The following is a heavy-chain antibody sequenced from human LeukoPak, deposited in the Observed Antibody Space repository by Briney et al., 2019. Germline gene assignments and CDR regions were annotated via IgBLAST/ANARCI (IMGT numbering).Heavy chain of an antibody. J-gene: IGHJ4*02. CDR3: ARLFCGADCSIDF. CDR1: GGSISSSSYY. V-gene: IGHV4-39*02. D-gene: IGHD2-21*02. Sequence: SETLSLTRTVSGGSISSSSYYWGWTRQPPGKGLEWIGSMHYSGSTYYNPSLKSRVTISVDTSKNHLSLNLRSVTAADTAVYYCARLFCGADCSIDFWGQGTLVTVSS. CDR2: MHYSGST.